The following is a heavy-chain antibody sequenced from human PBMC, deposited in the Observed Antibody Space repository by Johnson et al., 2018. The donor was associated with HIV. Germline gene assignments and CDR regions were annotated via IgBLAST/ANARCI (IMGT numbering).Heavy chain of an antibody. V-gene: IGHV3-7*01. CDR3: AGEGTDEPLHRIYDYGDYPAFDI. Sequence: VQLVESGGGLVQPGGSMRLSCSASGFNFSTYWMTWVRQAPGKGLEWVANINQDGSEKFYVDSVKGRFTISRDNANNSLFLQMNTLRIEDTAKYYCAGEGTDEPLHRIYDYGDYPAFDIWGRGTMVTVSS. CDR1: GFNFSTYW. J-gene: IGHJ3*02. CDR2: INQDGSEK. D-gene: IGHD4-17*01.